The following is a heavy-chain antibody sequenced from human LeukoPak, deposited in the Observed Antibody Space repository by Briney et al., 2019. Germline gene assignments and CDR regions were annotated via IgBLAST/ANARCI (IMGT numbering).Heavy chain of an antibody. J-gene: IGHJ4*02. CDR2: IYHSGST. V-gene: IGHV4-38-2*02. CDR3: ARGVGLTQEGAFDF. D-gene: IGHD1-26*01. CDR1: GYSINSGFY. Sequence: SETLSLTCTVSGYSINSGFYWGWIRPPPGKGLEWIGSIYHSGSTHYKSSLKSRVTISVDTFKNQLSLKLTSVTAADTAVYYCARGVGLTQEGAFDFWGQGTLVTVSS.